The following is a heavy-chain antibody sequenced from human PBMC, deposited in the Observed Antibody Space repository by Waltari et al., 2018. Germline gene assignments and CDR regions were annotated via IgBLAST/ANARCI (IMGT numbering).Heavy chain of an antibody. Sequence: EVQLLESGGGLVQPGGSLRLSCAASGFTFSSYAMSWVRQAPGKGLCGVSAISGSGGSTYYADSVKGRFTISRDNSKNTLYLQMNSLRAEDTAVYYCAKDPIVVVTAIFDYWGQGTLVTVSS. J-gene: IGHJ4*02. CDR1: GFTFSSYA. D-gene: IGHD2-21*02. CDR2: ISGSGGST. CDR3: AKDPIVVVTAIFDY. V-gene: IGHV3-23*01.